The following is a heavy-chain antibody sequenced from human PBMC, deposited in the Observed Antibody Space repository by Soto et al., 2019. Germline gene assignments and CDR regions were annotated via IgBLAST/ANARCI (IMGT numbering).Heavy chain of an antibody. CDR3: ARSEATGLDY. CDR2: VYYSGST. J-gene: IGHJ4*02. V-gene: IGHV4-30-4*01. D-gene: IGHD1-26*01. Sequence: SETLSLTCTVSGGSISSDDYYWSWFRQPPGKGLECIGYVYYSGSTYYNPSLKSRVTISVDKSKNHFSLKLSSVTAADTAVYYCARSEATGLDYWGQGTLVTVSS. CDR1: GGSISSDDYY.